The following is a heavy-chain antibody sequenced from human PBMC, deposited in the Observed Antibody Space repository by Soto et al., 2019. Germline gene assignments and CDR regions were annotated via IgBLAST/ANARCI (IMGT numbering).Heavy chain of an antibody. CDR2: INHSGST. CDR3: ARGGVGDSLIDY. V-gene: IGHV4-34*01. D-gene: IGHD4-17*01. J-gene: IGHJ4*02. Sequence: QVQLQQWGAGLLKPSETLSLTCAVYGGSFSGYYWSWIRQPPGKGLEWIGEINHSGSTNYNPSLKSRVTISVDTSKTQFSLKLSSVTAADTAVYYCARGGVGDSLIDYWGQGTLVTVSS. CDR1: GGSFSGYY.